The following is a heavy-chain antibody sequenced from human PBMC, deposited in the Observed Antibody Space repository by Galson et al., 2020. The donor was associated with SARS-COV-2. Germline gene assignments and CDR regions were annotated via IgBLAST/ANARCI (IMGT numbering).Heavy chain of an antibody. CDR3: AKDLYDSSGYYYYGMDV. CDR1: GFTFSSYA. D-gene: IGHD3-22*01. J-gene: IGHJ6*02. Sequence: GESLKISCAASGFTFSSYAMSWVRQAPGKGLEWVSALSGSGGSTYYADSVKGRFTISRDNSKNTLYLQMNSLRAEDTAVYYCAKDLYDSSGYYYYGMDVWGQGTTVTVSS. CDR2: LSGSGGST. V-gene: IGHV3-23*01.